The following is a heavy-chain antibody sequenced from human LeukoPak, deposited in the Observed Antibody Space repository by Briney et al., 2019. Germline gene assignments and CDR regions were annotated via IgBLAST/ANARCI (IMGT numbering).Heavy chain of an antibody. Sequence: GGSLRLSCAASGFTLSSYGMHWVRQAPAKGLEWVAFIRHDESNKYYADSVKGRFTISRDNSKNTLYLQMNSLRAEDTAVYYCAKGPLIEVAGTTWDYWGQGTLVTVSS. CDR1: GFTLSSYG. CDR2: IRHDESNK. V-gene: IGHV3-30*02. J-gene: IGHJ4*02. D-gene: IGHD6-19*01. CDR3: AKGPLIEVAGTTWDY.